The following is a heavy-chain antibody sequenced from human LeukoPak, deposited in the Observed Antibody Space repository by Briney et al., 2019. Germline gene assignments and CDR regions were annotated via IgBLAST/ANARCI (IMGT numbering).Heavy chain of an antibody. CDR1: GGSISSSSYS. D-gene: IGHD6-13*01. V-gene: IGHV4-39*01. Sequence: SETLSLICTVSGGSISSSSYSWGWIRQPPGKGLEWIGSIYYSGSTYFNPSLKSRVTISVDTSKNQFSLKLNSVTAADTAVYYCARHVRKRGIAAAGSPGWFDPWGQGTLVTVSS. CDR3: ARHVRKRGIAAAGSPGWFDP. CDR2: IYYSGST. J-gene: IGHJ5*02.